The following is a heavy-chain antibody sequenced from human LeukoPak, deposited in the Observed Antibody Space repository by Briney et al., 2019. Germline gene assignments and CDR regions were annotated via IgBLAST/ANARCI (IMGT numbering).Heavy chain of an antibody. Sequence: GASVKVSCKASGYTFTSYGISWVRQAPVQGLEWMGWISAYNGNTNYAQKLQGRVTMTTDTSTSTAYMELRSLRSDDTAVYYCARGYCSSTSCSTFDYWGQGTLVTVSS. J-gene: IGHJ4*02. CDR1: GYTFTSYG. CDR3: ARGYCSSTSCSTFDY. CDR2: ISAYNGNT. V-gene: IGHV1-18*01. D-gene: IGHD2-2*01.